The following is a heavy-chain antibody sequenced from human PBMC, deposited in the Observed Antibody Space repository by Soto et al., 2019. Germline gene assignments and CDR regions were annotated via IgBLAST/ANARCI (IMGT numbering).Heavy chain of an antibody. J-gene: IGHJ6*02. CDR1: GFTFSSYS. CDR2: ISSSSSYI. V-gene: IGHV3-21*01. Sequence: PGGSLRLSCAASGFTFSSYSMNWVRQAPGKGLEWVSSISSSSSYIYYADSVKGRFTISRDNAKNSLYLQMNSLRAEDTAVYYCARVGKSYGYYYYGMDVWGQGTTVTVSS. CDR3: ARVGKSYGYYYYGMDV. D-gene: IGHD1-26*01.